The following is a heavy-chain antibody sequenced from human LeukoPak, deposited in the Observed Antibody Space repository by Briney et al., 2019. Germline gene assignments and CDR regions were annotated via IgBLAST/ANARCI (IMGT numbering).Heavy chain of an antibody. CDR2: IYPGDSDT. D-gene: IGHD2-15*01. CDR1: GYSLTNYW. V-gene: IGHV5-51*01. J-gene: IGHJ4*02. CDR3: ARYYCSGGSCHGIFDY. Sequence: GESLKISCEGSGYSLTNYWIDWVRQMPGKGLEWMGIIYPGDSDTRYSPSFQGQVTISAEKSISTAYLQWSSLKASDTAMYYCARYYCSGGSCHGIFDYWGQGTLVTVSS.